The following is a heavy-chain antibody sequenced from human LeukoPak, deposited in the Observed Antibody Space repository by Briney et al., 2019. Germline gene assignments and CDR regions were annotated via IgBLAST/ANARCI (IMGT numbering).Heavy chain of an antibody. J-gene: IGHJ4*02. CDR2: IIGRGSSA. D-gene: IGHD3-9*01. V-gene: IGHV3-23*01. CDR3: ARDPGVILTGYQDY. Sequence: GGSLRLSCAASGFTFSAYAMNWVRQAPGKGLEWVSSIIGRGSSAFYADSVKGRFTISRDNSKNTLYLQMNSLRAEDTAVYYCARDPGVILTGYQDYWGQGTLVTVSS. CDR1: GFTFSAYA.